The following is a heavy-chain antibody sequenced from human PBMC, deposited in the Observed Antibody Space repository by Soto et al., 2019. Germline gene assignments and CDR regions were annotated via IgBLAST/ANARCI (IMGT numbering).Heavy chain of an antibody. V-gene: IGHV4-59*08. Sequence: SETLSLTCTVSGGSINSYYWSWIRQPPGKGLEWIGYISYSGSTNYNPSLKSRVTISVDTSKNQFSLNLRSVTAADTAVYYCARHRGYSGYTGWFDPWGQGTLVTVSS. CDR1: GGSINSYY. CDR3: ARHRGYSGYTGWFDP. J-gene: IGHJ5*02. CDR2: ISYSGST. D-gene: IGHD5-12*01.